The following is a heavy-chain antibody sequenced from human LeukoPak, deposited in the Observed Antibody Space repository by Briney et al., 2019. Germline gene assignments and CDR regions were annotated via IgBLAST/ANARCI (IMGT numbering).Heavy chain of an antibody. D-gene: IGHD3-10*02. J-gene: IGHJ6*04. V-gene: IGHV3-7*01. CDR1: GFTFSTYW. CDR2: IKQDASEK. CDR3: AELGITMIGGV. Sequence: GGSLRLSCAASGFTFSTYWMSWVRQAPGKGLEWVANIKQDASEKNYVGSVKGRFTISRDNAKNSLYLQMDSLRAEDTAVYYCAELGITMIGGVWGKGTTVTISS.